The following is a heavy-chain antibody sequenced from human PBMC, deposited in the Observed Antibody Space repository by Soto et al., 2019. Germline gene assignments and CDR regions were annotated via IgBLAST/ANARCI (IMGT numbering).Heavy chain of an antibody. CDR3: ARLPPHRISRKYNWFDP. Sequence: QLQLQESGPGLVKPSGTLSLTCTVSGGSISSSSYYWGWIRQPPGKVLEWIGSIYYSGSTYYNPSLTSRVTISVDTSKNQFPLKLSSVTAADTAVYYCARLPPHRISRKYNWFDPWGQGPLVTVSS. CDR1: GGSISSSSYY. J-gene: IGHJ5*02. CDR2: IYYSGST. V-gene: IGHV4-39*01.